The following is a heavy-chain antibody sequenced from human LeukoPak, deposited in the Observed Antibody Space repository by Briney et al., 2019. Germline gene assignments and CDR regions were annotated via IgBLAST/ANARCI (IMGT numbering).Heavy chain of an antibody. V-gene: IGHV3-21*01. CDR1: GFTFSSYS. CDR2: ISSSSSYI. Sequence: GGSLRLSCAASGFTFSSYSMNWVRQAPGKGLEWVSSISSSSSYIYYADSVKGRFTISRDNATNSLYLQMNSLRAEDTAVYYCARDLVGAFDYWGQGTLVTVSS. D-gene: IGHD2-8*02. CDR3: ARDLVGAFDY. J-gene: IGHJ4*02.